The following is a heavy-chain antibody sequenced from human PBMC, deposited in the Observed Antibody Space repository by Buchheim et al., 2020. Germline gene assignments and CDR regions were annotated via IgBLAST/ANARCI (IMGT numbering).Heavy chain of an antibody. V-gene: IGHV3-30*18. CDR3: AKDFLLAGYSSGWYFDY. CDR1: GFTFSSYG. Sequence: QVQLVESGGGVVQPGRSLRLSCAASGFTFSSYGMHWVRQAPGKGLEWVAVISYDGSNKYYADSVKGRFTIPRDNSQKTLYLQMNSLRAEDTAVYYCAKDFLLAGYSSGWYFDYWGQGTL. CDR2: ISYDGSNK. D-gene: IGHD6-19*01. J-gene: IGHJ4*02.